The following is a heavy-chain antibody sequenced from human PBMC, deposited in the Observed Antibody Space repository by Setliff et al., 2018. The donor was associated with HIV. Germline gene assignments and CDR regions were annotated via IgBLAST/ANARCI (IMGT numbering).Heavy chain of an antibody. CDR3: ARDRVVGATLDPLDL. J-gene: IGHJ3*01. Sequence: ASVKVSCKASGYTFINYDIYWVRQTTGQGLEWMGWMNPDSGNTGYAQKFQGRVTMTRNTSISTAYMDLSSLRAEDTAVYYCARDRVVGATLDPLDLWGQGTMVTVSS. D-gene: IGHD1-26*01. V-gene: IGHV1-8*02. CDR1: GYTFINYD. CDR2: MNPDSGNT.